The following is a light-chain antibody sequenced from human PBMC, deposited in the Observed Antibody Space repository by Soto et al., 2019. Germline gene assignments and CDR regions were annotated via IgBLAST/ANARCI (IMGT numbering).Light chain of an antibody. CDR2: ANN. CDR1: SSNIGANYD. V-gene: IGLV1-40*01. CDR3: QSYDSSLSSWV. J-gene: IGLJ2*01. Sequence: QLVLTQPPSVSGAPGQRVTISCTGSSSNIGANYDVHWYQQFPGAAPKLLIYANNIRPSGVPDRFSGSKSGTSASLAITGLQTDDEADYYCQSYDSSLSSWVFGGGTKLTVL.